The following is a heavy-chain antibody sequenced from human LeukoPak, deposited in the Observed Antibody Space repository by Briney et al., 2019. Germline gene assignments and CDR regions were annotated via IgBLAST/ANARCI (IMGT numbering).Heavy chain of an antibody. Sequence: GGSLRLSCVAPGFTFSSYEMNWVRQAPGEGLEWVSYIHNGGSSTYYADSVKGRFTISRDKGKNSLHLQMNSLRVEDTAVYYCARWTRVTSSSLWYFDLWGRGTLVTVSS. V-gene: IGHV3-48*03. CDR2: IHNGGSST. J-gene: IGHJ2*01. CDR1: GFTFSSYE. D-gene: IGHD6-6*01. CDR3: ARWTRVTSSSLWYFDL.